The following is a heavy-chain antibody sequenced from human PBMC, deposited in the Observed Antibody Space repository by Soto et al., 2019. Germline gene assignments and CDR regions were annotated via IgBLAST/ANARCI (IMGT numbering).Heavy chain of an antibody. D-gene: IGHD4-4*01. CDR3: ARGVTPYYFDY. CDR2: ISAYNDNK. J-gene: IGHJ4*02. Sequence: GASVKVSCKASGYTFTSYGISWVRQAPGQGLEWMGWISAYNDNKKYAQKLQGRVTMTTDTSTSTAYMELRSLRSDDTAVYYCARGVTPYYFDYWGQGTLVTVSS. CDR1: GYTFTSYG. V-gene: IGHV1-18*01.